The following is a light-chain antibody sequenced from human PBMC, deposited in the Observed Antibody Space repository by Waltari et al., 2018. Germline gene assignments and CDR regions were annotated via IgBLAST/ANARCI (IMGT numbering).Light chain of an antibody. CDR3: CSYVGSNIYWV. Sequence: QSALTQPRSVSGSPGQSVTISCTGTSSDVGGYYYVSWYQQHPDKAPKLIIYDINKRPAGVPERVSGSKSGTTASLTISGLQAEDEADYYCCSYVGSNIYWVFGGGTKLTVL. J-gene: IGLJ3*02. CDR2: DIN. CDR1: SSDVGGYYY. V-gene: IGLV2-11*01.